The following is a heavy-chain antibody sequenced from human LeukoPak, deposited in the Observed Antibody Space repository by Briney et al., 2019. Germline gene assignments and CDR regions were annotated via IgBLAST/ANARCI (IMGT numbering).Heavy chain of an antibody. Sequence: PSQTLSLTCTVSGGSISSGDYYWSWIRQPPGKGLEWIGYIYYSGSTYYNPSLKSRVTISVDTSKYQFSLKLSSVTAADTAVYYCAKKGYYDFWSGYYTEWFDPWGQGTLVTVSS. CDR3: AKKGYYDFWSGYYTEWFDP. V-gene: IGHV4-31*03. J-gene: IGHJ5*02. CDR1: GGSISSGDYY. CDR2: IYYSGST. D-gene: IGHD3-3*01.